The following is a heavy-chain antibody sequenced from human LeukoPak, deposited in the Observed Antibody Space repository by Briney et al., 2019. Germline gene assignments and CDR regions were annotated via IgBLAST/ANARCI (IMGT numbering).Heavy chain of an antibody. CDR3: ARDLFSRDGYNAVDY. D-gene: IGHD5-24*01. Sequence: PGGSLRLSCAASGFTFSSYSMNWVRQAPGKGLEWVSSISSSSSYIYYADSVKGRFTISRDNAKNSLYLQMNSLRAEDTAVYYCARDLFSRDGYNAVDYWGQGTLVTVSS. CDR1: GFTFSSYS. J-gene: IGHJ4*02. CDR2: ISSSSSYI. V-gene: IGHV3-21*01.